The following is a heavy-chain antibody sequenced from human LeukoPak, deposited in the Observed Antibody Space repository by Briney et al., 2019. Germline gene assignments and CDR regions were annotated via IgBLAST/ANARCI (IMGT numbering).Heavy chain of an antibody. CDR1: GGSISSYY. CDR3: ARHSSLGHFDF. CDR2: IYYSGST. V-gene: IGHV4-59*08. J-gene: IGHJ4*02. Sequence: PSETLSLTCNVSGGSISSYYWSWIRQPPGKGLEWIGYIYYSGSTNYNPSLESRVTMSVDTSKSQFSLKLTSVTAADTAVYFCARHSSLGHFDFWGQGTLATVSS.